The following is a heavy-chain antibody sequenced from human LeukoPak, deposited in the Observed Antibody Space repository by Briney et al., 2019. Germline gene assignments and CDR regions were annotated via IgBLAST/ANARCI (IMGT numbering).Heavy chain of an antibody. CDR3: AKDGGRWDFDY. CDR2: ISPNGDST. Sequence: FHWVRQAPGLGLQWMGIISPNGDSTTYAQKFQGRLTMTRDTSTNTDYMELTNLRSEDTAVYYCAKDGGRWDFDYWGQGTLVTVSS. J-gene: IGHJ4*02. D-gene: IGHD1-26*01. V-gene: IGHV1-46*01.